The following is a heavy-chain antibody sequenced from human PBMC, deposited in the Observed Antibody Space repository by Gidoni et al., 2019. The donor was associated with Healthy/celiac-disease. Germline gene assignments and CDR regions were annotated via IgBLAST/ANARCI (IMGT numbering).Heavy chain of an antibody. CDR2: IYYSGST. D-gene: IGHD6-13*01. CDR1: GGSIRRGGYY. CDR3: ASDRIAAAGPSWAFDI. V-gene: IGHV4-31*03. Sequence: QVQLQESGPGLVKPSQTLSLTCTVSGGSIRRGGYYWSWIRQHPGKGLAWIGYIYYSGSTYYNPSLKSRVTISVDTSKNQFSLKLSSVTAADTAVYYCASDRIAAAGPSWAFDIWGQGTMVTVSS. J-gene: IGHJ3*02.